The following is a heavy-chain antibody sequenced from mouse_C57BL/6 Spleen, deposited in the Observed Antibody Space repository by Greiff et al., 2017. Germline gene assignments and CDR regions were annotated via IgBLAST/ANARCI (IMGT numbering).Heavy chain of an antibody. Sequence: EVKLVESGGDLVKPGGSLKLSCAASGFTFSSYGMSWVRQTPDKRLEWVATISSGGSYTYYPDSVKGRFTISRDNAKNTLYLQMSSLKSEDTAMYYCARRPLLDYYAMDYWGQGTSVTVSS. CDR1: GFTFSSYG. CDR3: ARRPLLDYYAMDY. J-gene: IGHJ4*01. D-gene: IGHD6-5*01. CDR2: ISSGGSYT. V-gene: IGHV5-6*02.